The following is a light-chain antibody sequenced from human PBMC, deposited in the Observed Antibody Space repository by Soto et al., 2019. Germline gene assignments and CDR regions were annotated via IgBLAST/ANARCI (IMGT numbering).Light chain of an antibody. CDR2: RNN. CDR3: AAWDDSHYV. J-gene: IGLJ1*01. V-gene: IGLV1-47*01. Sequence: QSVLPQPPSASGTPGQRVTISCSGSSSNIGSNYVYWYQQLPGTAPKLLIYRNNQRPSGVPDRFSGSKSGTSASLAISGLRSEDEADYYCAAWDDSHYVFGTGTKVTV. CDR1: SSNIGSNY.